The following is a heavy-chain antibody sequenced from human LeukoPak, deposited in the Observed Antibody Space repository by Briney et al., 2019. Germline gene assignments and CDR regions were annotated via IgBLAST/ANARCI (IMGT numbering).Heavy chain of an antibody. CDR1: GFTFSSYA. Sequence: GGSLRLSCAASGFTFSSYAMSWVRQAPGKGLEWDSAISGSGGSTYYADSVKGRFTISRDNSKNTLYLQMNSLRAEDTAVYYCAGGGMGIAAADWFDPWGQGTLVTVSS. CDR2: ISGSGGST. J-gene: IGHJ5*02. CDR3: AGGGMGIAAADWFDP. V-gene: IGHV3-23*01. D-gene: IGHD6-13*01.